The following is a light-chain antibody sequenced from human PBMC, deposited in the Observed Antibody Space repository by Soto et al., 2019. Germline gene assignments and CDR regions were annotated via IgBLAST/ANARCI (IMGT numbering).Light chain of an antibody. CDR2: EVT. J-gene: IGLJ2*01. CDR1: SSDVGSYNL. V-gene: IGLV2-23*02. CDR3: CSYAGSSTFVV. Sequence: QSALTQPASVSGSPGQSITISCTGTSSDVGSYNLVSWYQQHPGKAPKLMIYEVTNRPSGVSNRFSGSKSGNTASLTISGLQAEDEADYYCCSYAGSSTFVVFCGGTKLTVL.